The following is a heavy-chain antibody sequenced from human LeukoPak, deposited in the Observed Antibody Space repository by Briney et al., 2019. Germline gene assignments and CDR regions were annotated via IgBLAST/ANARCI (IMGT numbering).Heavy chain of an antibody. CDR2: INHSGST. V-gene: IGHV4-34*01. CDR1: GGSFSGYY. CDR3: ARDNGDYWSSNSNYYFDY. J-gene: IGHJ4*02. Sequence: PSETLSLTCAVYGGSFSGYYWSWIRQPPGKGLEWIGEINHSGSTNYNPSLKSRVTISVDTSKNQSSLKLSSVTAADTAVYYCARDNGDYWSSNSNYYFDYWGQGTLVTVSS. D-gene: IGHD4-17*01.